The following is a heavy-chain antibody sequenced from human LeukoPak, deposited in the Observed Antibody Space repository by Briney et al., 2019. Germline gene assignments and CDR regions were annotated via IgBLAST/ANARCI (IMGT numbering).Heavy chain of an antibody. CDR3: AKRVSYTNSAAYFDC. CDR1: GFAFISFG. Sequence: GGSLRLSCEASGFAFISFGMSWARQTPGKGLEWVSSITDADGTYYADPVKGGFTVSRDNSKNALYLEMNSLRAEDTAVYYCAKRVSYTNSAAYFDCWGQGTLV. J-gene: IGHJ4*02. V-gene: IGHV3-23*01. D-gene: IGHD2-2*02. CDR2: ITDADGT.